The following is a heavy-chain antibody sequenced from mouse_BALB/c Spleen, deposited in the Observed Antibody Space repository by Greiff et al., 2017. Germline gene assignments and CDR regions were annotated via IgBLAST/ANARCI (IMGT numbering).Heavy chain of an antibody. Sequence: QVQLQQSGPELVKPGASVKISCKASGYAFSSSWMNWVKQRPGQGLEWIGRIYPGDGDTNYNGKFKGKATLTADKSSSTAYMQLSSLTSVDSAVYFCARSELGQRDWFAYWGQGTLVTVSA. CDR2: IYPGDGDT. CDR3: ARSELGQRDWFAY. CDR1: GYAFSSSW. D-gene: IGHD4-1*01. J-gene: IGHJ3*01. V-gene: IGHV1-82*01.